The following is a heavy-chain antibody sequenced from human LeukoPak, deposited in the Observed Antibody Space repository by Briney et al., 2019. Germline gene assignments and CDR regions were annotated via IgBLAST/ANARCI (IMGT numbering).Heavy chain of an antibody. CDR3: ARAIAAAGTTDAFDI. J-gene: IGHJ3*02. CDR1: GGSFSGYY. Sequence: SETLSLTCAVYGGSFSGYYWSWIRQPPGKGLEWIGEINHSGSTNYNPSLKSRVTISVDTSKNQFSLKLSSVTAADTAVYYCARAIAAAGTTDAFDIWGQGTMVTVSS. CDR2: INHSGST. D-gene: IGHD6-13*01. V-gene: IGHV4-34*01.